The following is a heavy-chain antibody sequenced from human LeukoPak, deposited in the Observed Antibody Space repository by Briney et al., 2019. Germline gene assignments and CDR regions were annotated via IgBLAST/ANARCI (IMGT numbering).Heavy chain of an antibody. CDR3: TKDQGIAVAGTD. J-gene: IGHJ3*01. Sequence: EASVKVSCKASGYTFSGYYIHWVRQAPGQGLEWMGWINPSSGATRYAQKFQDRVTMSGDTSITTAYMDLSRLRSDDTAVYYCTKDQGIAVAGTDWGQGTMVTVSS. V-gene: IGHV1-2*02. CDR1: GYTFSGYY. CDR2: INPSSGAT. D-gene: IGHD6-19*01.